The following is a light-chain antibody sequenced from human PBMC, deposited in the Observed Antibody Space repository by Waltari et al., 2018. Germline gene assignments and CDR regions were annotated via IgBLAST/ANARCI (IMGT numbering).Light chain of an antibody. CDR1: SSDVGAYNS. V-gene: IGLV2-8*01. CDR2: EVT. CDR3: SSYSGSNKLV. J-gene: IGLJ2*01. Sequence: QSALTQPPSASGSPGQPVPVSCTGTSSDVGAYNSVPWYQQHPGKAPTLMIYEVTKRPSGVPDRFSGSKSGNTASLTVSGLQAEDETDYYCSSYSGSNKLVFGGGTKLTVL.